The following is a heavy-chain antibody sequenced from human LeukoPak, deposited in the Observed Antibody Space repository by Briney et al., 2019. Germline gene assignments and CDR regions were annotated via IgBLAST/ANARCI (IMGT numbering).Heavy chain of an antibody. Sequence: KSSETLSLTCAVYGGSFSGYYWSWLRQPPGKGLEWIGEINHSGSTNYNPSLKSRVTISVDTSKNQFSLKLSSVTAADTAVYYCARVSVRRYYYFMDVWGTGTTVIVSS. CDR3: ARVSVRRYYYFMDV. V-gene: IGHV4-34*01. CDR2: INHSGST. CDR1: GGSFSGYY. J-gene: IGHJ6*03.